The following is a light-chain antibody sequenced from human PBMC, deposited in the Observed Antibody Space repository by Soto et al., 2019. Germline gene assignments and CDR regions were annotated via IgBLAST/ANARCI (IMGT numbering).Light chain of an antibody. CDR2: KAS. J-gene: IGKJ1*01. CDR3: QHYNSYSEA. CDR1: QTISSW. V-gene: IGKV1-5*03. Sequence: DIQMTQSPSTLSGSVGDRVTMTGGASQTISSWLAWYQQKPGKAPKLLIYKASTLKSGVPSRFSGSGSGTEFTLTISSLQPDDFATYYCQHYNSYSEAFGQGTKVDIK.